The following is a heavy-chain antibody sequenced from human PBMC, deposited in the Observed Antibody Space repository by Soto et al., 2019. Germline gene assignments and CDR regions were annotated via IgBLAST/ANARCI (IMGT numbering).Heavy chain of an antibody. CDR1: GGTFSSYA. J-gene: IGHJ4*02. V-gene: IGHV1-69*12. D-gene: IGHD1-1*01. Sequence: QVQLVQSGAEVKKPGSSVKVSCEAYGGTFSSYAISWVRQAPGQGLEWMGGIIPMFRTANYAQMFQGRVTITADESTSTAYMELSSLRSEDTAVYYCARGELEGIIGYWGQGTLVTVSS. CDR2: IIPMFRTA. CDR3: ARGELEGIIGY.